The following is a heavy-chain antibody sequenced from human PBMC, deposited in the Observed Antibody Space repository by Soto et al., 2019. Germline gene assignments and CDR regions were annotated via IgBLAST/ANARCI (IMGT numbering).Heavy chain of an antibody. CDR2: ISWNSGNI. V-gene: IGHV3-9*01. Sequence: EVQLEESGGALVQPGRSLRLSCAASGFTFDDYAMHWVRQVLGKGLEWVSSISWNSGNIGYAYSVKGRFTTSRDNAKNSLYLQMTSLRPEDTALYYCVRSKGGYSYGTPFDYWGPGTLVNVSS. D-gene: IGHD5-18*01. CDR3: VRSKGGYSYGTPFDY. J-gene: IGHJ4*02. CDR1: GFTFDDYA.